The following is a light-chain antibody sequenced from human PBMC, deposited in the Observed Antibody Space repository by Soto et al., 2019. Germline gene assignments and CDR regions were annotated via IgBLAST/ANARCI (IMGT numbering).Light chain of an antibody. V-gene: IGLV6-57*04. Sequence: LTQPHSVSESPGKTVTISCTRSSGSIASNYVQWYQQRPGSAPTTVIYEDKEKPSGVPDRFSGSIDRSSNSASLTISGLRTEDEADYYCQSYDSTNQVFGGGTKLTVL. CDR1: SGSIASNY. J-gene: IGLJ3*02. CDR3: QSYDSTNQV. CDR2: EDK.